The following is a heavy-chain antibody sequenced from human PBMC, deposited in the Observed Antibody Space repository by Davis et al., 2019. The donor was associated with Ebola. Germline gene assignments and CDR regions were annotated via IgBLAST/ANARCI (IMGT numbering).Heavy chain of an antibody. CDR1: GYTFTSYD. Sequence: AASVKVSCKASGYTFTSYDINWLRQATGQGLEWMGWMNPNSGNTGYAQKFQGRVTMTRNTSISTAYMELSSLRSEDTAVYYCARDSSGWYTRTYYYYGMDVWGQGTTVTVSS. J-gene: IGHJ6*02. CDR2: MNPNSGNT. D-gene: IGHD6-19*01. CDR3: ARDSSGWYTRTYYYYGMDV. V-gene: IGHV1-8*01.